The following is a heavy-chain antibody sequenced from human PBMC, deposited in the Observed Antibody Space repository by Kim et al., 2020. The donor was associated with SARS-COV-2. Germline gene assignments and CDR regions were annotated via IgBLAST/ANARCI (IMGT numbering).Heavy chain of an antibody. CDR2: INHSGST. V-gene: IGHV4-34*01. Sequence: SETLSLTCAVYGGSFSGYYWSWIRQPPGKGLEWIGEINHSGSTNYNPSLKSRVTISVDTSKNQFSLKLSSVTAADTAVYYCARGLRYYYGMDVWGQGTTVTVSS. J-gene: IGHJ6*02. CDR1: GGSFSGYY. CDR3: ARGLRYYYGMDV.